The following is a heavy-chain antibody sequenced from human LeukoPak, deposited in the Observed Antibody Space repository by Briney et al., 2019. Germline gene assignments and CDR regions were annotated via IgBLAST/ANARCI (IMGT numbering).Heavy chain of an antibody. CDR3: ARDRVDSGYDSDYYYGMDV. J-gene: IGHJ6*02. V-gene: IGHV3-21*01. Sequence: GGSLRLSCAASGFTFSSYSMNWVRQAPGKGLEWVSAISSSSSYIYYADSVKGRFTTSRDNAKNSLYLQMNSLRAEDTAVYYCARDRVDSGYDSDYYYGMDVWGQGTTVTVSS. CDR2: ISSSSSYI. CDR1: GFTFSSYS. D-gene: IGHD5-12*01.